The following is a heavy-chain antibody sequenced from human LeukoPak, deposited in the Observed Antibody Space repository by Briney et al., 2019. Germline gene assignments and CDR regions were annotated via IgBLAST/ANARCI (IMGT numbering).Heavy chain of an antibody. D-gene: IGHD4-17*01. V-gene: IGHV3-23*01. CDR3: TKGSGDFGLDYFRY. Sequence: GGPLRLSCAASEFTLRNYAMSWVRQAPGKGLEWVSAISGSGYITYYADSVKGRFTISRDNSKNTLYLQMNSLRAEDTAVYYCTKGSGDFGLDYFRYWGQGTLVTVSS. CDR1: EFTLRNYA. J-gene: IGHJ4*02. CDR2: ISGSGYIT.